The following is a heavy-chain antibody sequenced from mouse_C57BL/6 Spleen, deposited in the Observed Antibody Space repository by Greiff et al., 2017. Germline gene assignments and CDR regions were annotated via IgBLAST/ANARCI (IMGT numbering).Heavy chain of an antibody. CDR2: IHPNSGST. D-gene: IGHD2-5*01. Sequence: VQLQQSGAELVKPGASVKLSCKASGYTFTSYWMHWVKQRPGQGLEWIGMIHPNSGSTNYNEKFKSKATLTVDKSSSTAYMQLSSLTSEDSAVYYCARSRDSNLAWFAYWGQGTLVTVSA. CDR1: GYTFTSYW. CDR3: ARSRDSNLAWFAY. J-gene: IGHJ3*01. V-gene: IGHV1-64*01.